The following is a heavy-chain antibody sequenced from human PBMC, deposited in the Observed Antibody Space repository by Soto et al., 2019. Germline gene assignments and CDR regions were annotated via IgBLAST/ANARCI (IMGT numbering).Heavy chain of an antibody. CDR2: ISSSGSTI. CDR3: ARDLKVPYYYGSGSYPDY. J-gene: IGHJ4*02. Sequence: QVQLVESGGGLVKPGGSLRLSCAASGFTFSDYYMSWIRQAPGKGLEWVSYISSSGSTIYYADSVKGRFTISRDNAKNSLYLEMNSLSAEYTAVYYCARDLKVPYYYGSGSYPDYWGQGTLVTVSS. V-gene: IGHV3-11*01. CDR1: GFTFSDYY. D-gene: IGHD3-10*01.